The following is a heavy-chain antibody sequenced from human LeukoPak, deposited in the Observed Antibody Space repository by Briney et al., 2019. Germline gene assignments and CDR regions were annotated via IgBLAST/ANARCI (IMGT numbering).Heavy chain of an antibody. CDR3: ARRLPKGIAAAGSFDP. CDR2: IYYSGST. J-gene: IGHJ5*02. Sequence: PSETLSLTCTVSGGSISSYYWSWIRQPPGKGLEWIGYIYYSGSTNYNPSLKSRVTISVDTSKNQFSLKLSSVTAADTAVYYCARRLPKGIAAAGSFDPWGQGTLVTVSS. V-gene: IGHV4-59*01. D-gene: IGHD6-13*01. CDR1: GGSISSYY.